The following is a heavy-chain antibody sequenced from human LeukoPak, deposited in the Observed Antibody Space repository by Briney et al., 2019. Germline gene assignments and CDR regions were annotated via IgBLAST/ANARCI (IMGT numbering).Heavy chain of an antibody. Sequence: GASVKVSCKASGYTFTSYYIHWARQAPGQGLEWMGMINPSRGSTSYAQKFQGGLTMTRDTSTSTVYMELSSLRSEDTAVYYCTRGVQLERRYYNWFDPWGQGTLVTVSS. V-gene: IGHV1-46*01. CDR1: GYTFTSYY. CDR3: TRGVQLERRYYNWFDP. D-gene: IGHD1-1*01. J-gene: IGHJ5*02. CDR2: INPSRGST.